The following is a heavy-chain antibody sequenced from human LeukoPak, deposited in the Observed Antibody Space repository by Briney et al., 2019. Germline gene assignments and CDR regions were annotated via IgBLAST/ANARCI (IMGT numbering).Heavy chain of an antibody. D-gene: IGHD3-9*01. CDR3: ARGAYYDILTGYYSPLGAFDI. J-gene: IGHJ3*02. Sequence: ASVKVSCKASGYTFTGYYMHWVRQAPGQGLEWMGWMNPNSGGTNYAQKFQGRVTMTRDTSISTAYMELSRLRSDDTAVYYCARGAYYDILTGYYSPLGAFDIWGQGTMVTVSS. CDR1: GYTFTGYY. V-gene: IGHV1-2*02. CDR2: MNPNSGGT.